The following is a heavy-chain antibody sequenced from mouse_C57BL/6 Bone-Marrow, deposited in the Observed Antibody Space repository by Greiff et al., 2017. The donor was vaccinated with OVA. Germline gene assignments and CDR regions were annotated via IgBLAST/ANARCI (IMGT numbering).Heavy chain of an antibody. D-gene: IGHD2-2*01. CDR2: IYPGSGST. Sequence: QVQLQQPGAELVKPGASVKMSCKASGYTFTSYWITWVKQRPGQGLEWIGDIYPGSGSTNYNEKFKSKATLTVDTSSSTAYMQLSSLTSKDSAVYYCARSSMVTTGWYCDVWGTGTTVTVSS. J-gene: IGHJ1*03. CDR3: ARSSMVTTGWYCDV. V-gene: IGHV1-55*01. CDR1: GYTFTSYW.